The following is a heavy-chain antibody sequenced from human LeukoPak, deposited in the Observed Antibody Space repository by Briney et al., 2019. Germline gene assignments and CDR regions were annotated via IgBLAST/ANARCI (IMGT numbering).Heavy chain of an antibody. CDR3: ASRSVTGWFDP. V-gene: IGHV3-7*01. D-gene: IGHD4-17*01. J-gene: IGHJ5*02. CDR1: GFTFSSYW. Sequence: GGSLRLSCAASGFTFSSYWMSWVRQAPGKGLEWVANIKQDGSEKYYVDSVKGRLTISRDNAKNSLYLQMNSLRAEDTAVYYCASRSVTGWFDPWGQGTLVTVSS. CDR2: IKQDGSEK.